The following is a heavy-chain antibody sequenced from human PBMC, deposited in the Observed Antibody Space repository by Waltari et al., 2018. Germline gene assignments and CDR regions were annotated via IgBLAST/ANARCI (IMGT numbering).Heavy chain of an antibody. Sequence: EVQLVESGGGLVQPGGSLRLSCAASGFTFSSYWMSWVRQAPGKGLEWVANIKQDGSEKYYVDSVKGRFTISRDNAKNSLYLQMNSLRAEDTAVYYCAVGSSGRYSYFDYWGQGTLVTVSS. J-gene: IGHJ4*02. CDR3: AVGSSGRYSYFDY. D-gene: IGHD6-19*01. CDR1: GFTFSSYW. V-gene: IGHV3-7*01. CDR2: IKQDGSEK.